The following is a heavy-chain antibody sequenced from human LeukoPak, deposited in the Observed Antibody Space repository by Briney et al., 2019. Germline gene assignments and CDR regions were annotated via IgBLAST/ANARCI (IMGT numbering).Heavy chain of an antibody. V-gene: IGHV4-38-2*02. CDR2: FYHGGST. J-gene: IGHJ4*02. CDR1: GYSISTGYY. Sequence: PSETLSLTCTVSGYSISTGYYWDWIRQPPGKGLEWIGTFYHGGSTYYNPSLKSRVTISVDTSKNQFSLNLTSVTAADTAVYYCARAYCSGGSCYSTYYFDYWGQGTLVTVSS. D-gene: IGHD2-15*01. CDR3: ARAYCSGGSCYSTYYFDY.